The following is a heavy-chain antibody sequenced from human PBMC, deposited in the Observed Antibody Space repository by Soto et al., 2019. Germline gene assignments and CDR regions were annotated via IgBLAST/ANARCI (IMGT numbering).Heavy chain of an antibody. Sequence: QVQLQESGPGLVKPSQTLSLTCTVSGGSISSGGYYWSWIRQHPGKGLEWIGYIYYSGSTYYNPSLKSRVTISVDTSKNQFSLKLSSVTAADTAVYYCARDCTAGGLGELSERDPIDAFDIWGQGTMVTVSS. CDR1: GGSISSGGYY. V-gene: IGHV4-31*03. CDR2: IYYSGST. CDR3: ARDCTAGGLGELSERDPIDAFDI. D-gene: IGHD3-16*02. J-gene: IGHJ3*02.